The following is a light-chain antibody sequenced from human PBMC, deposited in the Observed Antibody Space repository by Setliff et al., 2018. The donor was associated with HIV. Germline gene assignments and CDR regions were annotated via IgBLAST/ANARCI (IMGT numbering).Light chain of an antibody. CDR3: CSYAGSSTYV. Sequence: QSALTQPASVSGSPGQSITISCTGTSSDVGSYNLVSWYQQNPGKAPKIMIYDVTKRPSGVSNRFSGSKSGNTASLTISGLQAEDEADYYCCSYAGSSTYVFGTGTKVTVL. CDR2: DVT. V-gene: IGLV2-23*02. J-gene: IGLJ1*01. CDR1: SSDVGSYNL.